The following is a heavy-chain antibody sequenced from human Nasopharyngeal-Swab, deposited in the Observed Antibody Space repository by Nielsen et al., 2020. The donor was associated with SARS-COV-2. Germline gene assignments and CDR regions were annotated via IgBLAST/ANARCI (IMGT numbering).Heavy chain of an antibody. V-gene: IGHV3-30-3*01. CDR2: ISYDGSNK. J-gene: IGHJ6*02. D-gene: IGHD3-22*01. Sequence: GGSLRLSCGASGFTFSSYAMHWVRQAPGKGLEWVAVISYDGSNKYYADSVKGRFTISRDNSKNTLYLQMNSLRAEDTAVYYCARTYDSSGYWVWYYYYGMDVWGQGTTVTVSS. CDR3: ARTYDSSGYWVWYYYYGMDV. CDR1: GFTFSSYA.